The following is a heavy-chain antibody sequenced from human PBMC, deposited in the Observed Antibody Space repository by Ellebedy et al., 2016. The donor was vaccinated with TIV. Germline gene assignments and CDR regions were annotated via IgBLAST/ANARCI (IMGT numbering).Heavy chain of an antibody. J-gene: IGHJ6*02. V-gene: IGHV4-61*08. CDR2: IYYSGST. CDR1: GGSISSGDYY. CDR3: ARGGDAYYDFPYGMDV. D-gene: IGHD3-3*01. Sequence: SETLSLTXTVSGGSISSGDYYWSWIRQPPGKGLEWIGYIYYSGSTNYNPSLKSRVTISVDTSKNQFSLKLSSVTAADTAVYYCARGGDAYYDFPYGMDVWGQGTTVTVSS.